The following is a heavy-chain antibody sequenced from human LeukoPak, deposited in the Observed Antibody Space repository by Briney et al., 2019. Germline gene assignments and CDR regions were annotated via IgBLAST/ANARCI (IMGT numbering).Heavy chain of an antibody. CDR2: IYYSGST. CDR1: GGSISSYY. J-gene: IGHJ6*03. D-gene: IGHD3-10*01. Sequence: PSETLSLTCTVSGGSISSYYWSWLRQPPGKGLEWIGYIYYSGSTNYNPSLKSRPTISVDTSKNQFSLKLSSVTAADTAVYYCARGGITMVRGVIYYYYYMDVGGEGTTVTISS. CDR3: ARGGITMVRGVIYYYYYMDV. V-gene: IGHV4-59*01.